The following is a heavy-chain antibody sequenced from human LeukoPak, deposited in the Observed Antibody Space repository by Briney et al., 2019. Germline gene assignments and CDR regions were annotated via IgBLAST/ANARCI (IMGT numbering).Heavy chain of an antibody. V-gene: IGHV3-7*01. Sequence: GGSLRLSCAASGFTFSSYWMTWVRQAPGKGLEWVANIKQDGSVKYYVDSVKGRFTISRDSAKNSLYLQMNSLSVEDTAVYYCARAMVTTVRFYYYVDAWGKGTTVTVSS. CDR3: ARAMVTTVRFYYYVDA. D-gene: IGHD4-17*01. J-gene: IGHJ6*03. CDR2: IKQDGSVK. CDR1: GFTFSSYW.